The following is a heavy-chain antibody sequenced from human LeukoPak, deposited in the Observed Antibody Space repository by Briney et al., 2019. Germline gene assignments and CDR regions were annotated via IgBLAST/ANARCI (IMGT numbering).Heavy chain of an antibody. Sequence: PSGTLSLTCAVSGGSISSNNWWNWVRQPPGKGLEWIGEIFHSGAANYNPSLKSRVTISVDKSKNQFSLELTSVTAADTAVYFCARDRRGSRGYALDYRGQGTLVTVSS. CDR1: GGSISSNNW. D-gene: IGHD1-26*01. CDR2: IFHSGAA. V-gene: IGHV4-4*02. CDR3: ARDRRGSRGYALDY. J-gene: IGHJ4*02.